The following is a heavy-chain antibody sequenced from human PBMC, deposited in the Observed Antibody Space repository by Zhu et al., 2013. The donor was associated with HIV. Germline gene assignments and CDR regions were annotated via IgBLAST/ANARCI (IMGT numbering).Heavy chain of an antibody. CDR3: ASIVRYCSSTSCSNYYYYYGMDV. CDR2: MNPNSGNT. V-gene: IGHV1-8*01. J-gene: IGHJ6*02. D-gene: IGHD2-2*01. CDR1: GYTFTSYD. Sequence: QVQLVQSGAEVKKPGASVKVSCKASGYTFTSYDINWVRQATGQGPEWMGWMNPNSGNTGYAQKFQGRVTMTRNTSISTAYMELSSLRSEDTAVYYCASIVRYCSSTSCSNYYYYYGMDVWGQGTTVTVSS.